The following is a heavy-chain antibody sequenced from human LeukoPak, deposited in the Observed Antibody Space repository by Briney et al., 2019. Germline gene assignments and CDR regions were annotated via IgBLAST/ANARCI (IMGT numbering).Heavy chain of an antibody. CDR2: TYYRSKWYN. J-gene: IGHJ4*02. D-gene: IGHD2-21*01. Sequence: RSLTLSLTCAISGDSVSNNTTAWNWIRQSPSRGLEWLGRTYYRSKWYNDYAVSLTSRITINPDTSKNQFSLQLNSVTPEDTAVYYCARGGGALVYWGQGTLVTVSS. CDR1: GDSVSNNTTA. V-gene: IGHV6-1*01. CDR3: ARGGGALVY.